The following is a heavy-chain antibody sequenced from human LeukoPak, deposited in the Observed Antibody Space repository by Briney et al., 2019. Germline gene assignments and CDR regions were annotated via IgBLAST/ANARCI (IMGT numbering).Heavy chain of an antibody. Sequence: PSETLSLTCTVSGGSVSRNNYYWGWIRQPPGKGLEWIGSIYYSGSTNYNPSLKSRVTISVDTSKNQFSLKLSSVTAADTAVYYCARRALLWFGGGAFDIWGQGTMVTVSS. CDR3: ARRALLWFGGGAFDI. D-gene: IGHD3-10*01. CDR2: IYYSGST. CDR1: GGSVSRNNYY. V-gene: IGHV4-39*07. J-gene: IGHJ3*02.